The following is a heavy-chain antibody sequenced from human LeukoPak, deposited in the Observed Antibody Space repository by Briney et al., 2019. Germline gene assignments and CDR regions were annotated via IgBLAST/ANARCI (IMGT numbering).Heavy chain of an antibody. V-gene: IGHV4-59*01. J-gene: IGHJ4*02. D-gene: IGHD5-24*01. Sequence: KPSETLSLTCTVFGGSITGYYWSWIRQPPGKGLQWIGYISNSGSTTYNPSLKSRVTISVDASKNQFSLRLTSVIAADTAVYYCARGRRDMATINLFDFWGQGTLVTLSS. CDR1: GGSITGYY. CDR3: ARGRRDMATINLFDF. CDR2: ISNSGST.